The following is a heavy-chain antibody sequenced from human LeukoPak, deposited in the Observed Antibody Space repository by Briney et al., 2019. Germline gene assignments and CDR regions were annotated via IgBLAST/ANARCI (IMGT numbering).Heavy chain of an antibody. J-gene: IGHJ3*02. CDR2: IYPGDSDT. Sequence: GESLKISCKGSGYSFTSYWIGWVRQMPGKGLEWMGIIYPGDSDTRYSPSFQGQVTISADKSISTAYLQWSSLKASDIAMYYCARPLSIAAAGTGNAFDIWGQGTMVTVSS. V-gene: IGHV5-51*01. CDR3: ARPLSIAAAGTGNAFDI. D-gene: IGHD6-13*01. CDR1: GYSFTSYW.